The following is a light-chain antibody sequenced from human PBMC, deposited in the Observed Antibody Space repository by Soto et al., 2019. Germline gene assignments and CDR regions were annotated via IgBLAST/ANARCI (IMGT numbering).Light chain of an antibody. CDR1: SSNIGSNY. J-gene: IGLJ2*01. Sequence: QAVVTQPPSASGTPGQRVTISCSGSSSNIGSNYVYWYQQLPGTAPKLLVYRNNQRPSGVPDRFSGSKSGTSASLAISGLWSQDEADYYCAVWDDSLGGRVFGGGTKLTVL. V-gene: IGLV1-47*03. CDR3: AVWDDSLGGRV. CDR2: RNN.